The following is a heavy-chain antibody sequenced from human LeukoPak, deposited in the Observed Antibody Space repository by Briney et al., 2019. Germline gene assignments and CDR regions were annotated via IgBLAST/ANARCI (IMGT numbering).Heavy chain of an antibody. CDR2: IWYDGSNK. D-gene: IGHD6-13*01. CDR3: AKDGDRWYSSSWTLAY. CDR1: GFTFSSYG. V-gene: IGHV3-33*06. J-gene: IGHJ4*02. Sequence: GGSLRPSCAASGFTFSSYGMHWVRQAPGKGLEWVAVIWYDGSNKYYADSVKGRFTISRDNSKNTLYLQMNSLRAEDTAVYDCAKDGDRWYSSSWTLAYWGQGTLVTVSS.